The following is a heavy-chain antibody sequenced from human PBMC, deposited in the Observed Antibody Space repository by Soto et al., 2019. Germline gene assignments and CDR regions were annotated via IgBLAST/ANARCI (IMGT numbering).Heavy chain of an antibody. CDR3: AKGRSSNRDYFYY. D-gene: IGHD6-6*01. CDR2: ISGSGGSK. Sequence: PGGSLRLSCAASGFTFSSYAMSWVRQAPGKGLEWVSAISGSGGSKYYADSVKGRFTISRDNSKNTLYLQMNSLRAEDTALYYFAKGRSSNRDYFYYRGQGALVPVSA. V-gene: IGHV3-23*01. J-gene: IGHJ4*01. CDR1: GFTFSSYA.